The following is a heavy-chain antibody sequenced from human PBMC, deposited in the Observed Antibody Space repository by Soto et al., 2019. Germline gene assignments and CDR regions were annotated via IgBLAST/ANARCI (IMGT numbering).Heavy chain of an antibody. D-gene: IGHD3-9*01. V-gene: IGHV4-31*03. CDR2: IYYSGST. Sequence: SETLSLTCTVSGGSISSSSYYWGWIRQPPGKGLEWIGYIYYSGSTYYNPSLKSRVTISVDTSKNQFSLKLSSVTAADTAVYYCASGLRYFDWLYGYWGQGTLVTVSS. J-gene: IGHJ4*02. CDR1: GGSISSSSYY. CDR3: ASGLRYFDWLYGY.